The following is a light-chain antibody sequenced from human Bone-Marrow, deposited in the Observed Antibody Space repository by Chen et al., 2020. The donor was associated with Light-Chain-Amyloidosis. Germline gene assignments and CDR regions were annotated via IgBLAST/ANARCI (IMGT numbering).Light chain of an antibody. V-gene: IGLV3-21*02. CDR1: NIGSTS. CDR3: QVWDRSSDRPV. Sequence: SYVLTPPASASAAPGQTATSACGGNNIGSTSVHWYQQTPGQAPLLVVYDDSDRPSGIPARLSGSNSGNTATLTISGVEAGDEADYYCQVWDRSSDRPVFGGGTKLTVL. J-gene: IGLJ3*02. CDR2: DDS.